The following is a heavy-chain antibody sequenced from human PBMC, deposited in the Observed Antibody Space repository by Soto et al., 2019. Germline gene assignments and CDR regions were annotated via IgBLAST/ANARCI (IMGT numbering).Heavy chain of an antibody. CDR3: ARQDGLGIHYFDY. D-gene: IGHD3-10*01. CDR2: IYPGDSDT. J-gene: IGHJ4*01. Sequence: GESLKISCEASEYHFNMYWIAWVRHMPGKGLEWMGVIYPGDSDTRYSPSFQGQVTISVDKSISTAYLQWSSLKASDTAIYYCARQDGLGIHYFDYWGRGTLVTVSS. CDR1: EYHFNMYW. V-gene: IGHV5-51*01.